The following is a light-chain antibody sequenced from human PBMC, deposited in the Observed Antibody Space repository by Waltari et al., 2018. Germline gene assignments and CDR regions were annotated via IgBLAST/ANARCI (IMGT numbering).Light chain of an antibody. CDR2: YDT. CDR3: QVWDNDSGLVL. V-gene: IGLV3-21*04. CDR1: KVGTKS. Sequence: SYVVTQPPSLSVAPGETAKVNWGGFKVGTKSYHLYQQKPGQAPVLVTYYDTDRPSGIPERFSGSNSGNTATLTISGVEAGDEADYYCQVWDNDSGLVLFGGGTKVTVL. J-gene: IGLJ2*01.